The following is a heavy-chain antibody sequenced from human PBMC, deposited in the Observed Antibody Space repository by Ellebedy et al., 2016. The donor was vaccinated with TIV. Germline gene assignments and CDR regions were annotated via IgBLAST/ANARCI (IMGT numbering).Heavy chain of an antibody. V-gene: IGHV3-7*01. CDR2: IKQDGSEK. CDR1: GFTFSSYW. Sequence: GGSLRLXXAASGFTFSSYWMSWVRQAPGKGLEWVANIKQDGSEKYYVDSVKGRFTISRDNAKNSLYLQMNSLRAEDTAVYYCARDYGDYGGAFDIWGQGTMVTVSS. J-gene: IGHJ3*02. D-gene: IGHD4-17*01. CDR3: ARDYGDYGGAFDI.